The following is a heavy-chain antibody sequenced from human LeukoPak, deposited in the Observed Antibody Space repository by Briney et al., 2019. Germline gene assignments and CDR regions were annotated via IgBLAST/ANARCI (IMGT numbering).Heavy chain of an antibody. CDR1: GFTFSNYA. V-gene: IGHV3-23*01. Sequence: GGSLRLSCAASGFTFSNYAMSWVRQAPGKGLEWVSAISGSGGSTYYADSVKGRFTISRDNSKNMLYLQMNSLRAEDTAVYYCAGTGIVVVNTEDAFDIWGQGTMVTVSS. D-gene: IGHD3-22*01. CDR2: ISGSGGST. CDR3: AGTGIVVVNTEDAFDI. J-gene: IGHJ3*02.